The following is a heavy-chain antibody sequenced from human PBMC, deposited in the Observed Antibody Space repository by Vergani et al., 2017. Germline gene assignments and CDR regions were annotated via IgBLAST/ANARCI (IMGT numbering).Heavy chain of an antibody. CDR1: GAYVGSGGYY. Sequence: QVQLQESGPGLVKASQTLSLTCSVSGAYVGSGGYYWSWVRQRPGMGLDWIGYIYYSGTTYYNPSLESRLTISLDTSENHLSLKLTSVTAADTAVYYCVRTVALWFGETKDGGWFDPWGQGTLVTVTS. CDR3: VRTVALWFGETKDGGWFDP. D-gene: IGHD3-10*01. V-gene: IGHV4-31*03. CDR2: IYYSGTT. J-gene: IGHJ5*02.